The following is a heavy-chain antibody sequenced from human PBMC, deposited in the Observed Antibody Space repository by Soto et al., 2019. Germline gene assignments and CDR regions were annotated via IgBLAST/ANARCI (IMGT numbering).Heavy chain of an antibody. D-gene: IGHD5-12*01. CDR2: YHGDGST. CDR1: GFTVSGNS. J-gene: IGHJ4*02. V-gene: IGHV3-53*04. CDR3: AAGLRFRYFDY. Sequence: EVPLVESGGNLVQPGGSLRLSCAASGFTVSGNSMTWVRQAPGKGLEWVSVYHGDGSTYYADSVKGRFTIFRHDSKNTLYLQMNSLRPDDTAVYYCAAGLRFRYFDYWGQGTLVTVSS.